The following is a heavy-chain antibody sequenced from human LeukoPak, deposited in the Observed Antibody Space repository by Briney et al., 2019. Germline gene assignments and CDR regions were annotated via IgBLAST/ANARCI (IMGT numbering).Heavy chain of an antibody. Sequence: SETLSLTCAVYGGSFSGYYWSWIRQPPGKGLEWIGEINHSGSTNYNPSLKSRVTISVDKSKNQFSLKLSSVTAADTAVYYCARRMGQSGSYFRPGYNWFDPWGQGTLVTVSS. V-gene: IGHV4-34*01. CDR2: INHSGST. J-gene: IGHJ5*02. CDR3: ARRMGQSGSYFRPGYNWFDP. CDR1: GGSFSGYY. D-gene: IGHD1-26*01.